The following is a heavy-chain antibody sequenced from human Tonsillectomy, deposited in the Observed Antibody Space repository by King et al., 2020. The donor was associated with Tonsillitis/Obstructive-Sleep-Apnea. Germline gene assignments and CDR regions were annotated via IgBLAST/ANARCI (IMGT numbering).Heavy chain of an antibody. Sequence: VQLQQWGAGLLKPSETLSLTCAVYGGSFSGYYWSWIRQPPGKGLEWIGEINHSGSTNYNPSLKSRVTISVDTSKNQFSLKMGSVTAADTAVYYCARVAARPPRRGNWFDPWGQGTLVTVSS. CDR3: ARVAARPPRRGNWFDP. D-gene: IGHD6-6*01. V-gene: IGHV4-34*01. J-gene: IGHJ5*02. CDR2: INHSGST. CDR1: GGSFSGYY.